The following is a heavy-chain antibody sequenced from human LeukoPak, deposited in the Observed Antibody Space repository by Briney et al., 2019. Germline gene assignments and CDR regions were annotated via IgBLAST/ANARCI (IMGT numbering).Heavy chain of an antibody. CDR3: AREYYGSGSYYDYYFDY. J-gene: IGHJ4*02. V-gene: IGHV1-3*01. CDR1: GYTFTSYA. D-gene: IGHD3-10*01. Sequence: ASVKVSCKASGYTFTSYAMHWVRQAPGQRLEWMGWINAGNGNTKYSQKFQGRVTITRDTSASTAYMELSSLRSEDTAVYYCAREYYGSGSYYDYYFDYWGQGTLVTVSS. CDR2: INAGNGNT.